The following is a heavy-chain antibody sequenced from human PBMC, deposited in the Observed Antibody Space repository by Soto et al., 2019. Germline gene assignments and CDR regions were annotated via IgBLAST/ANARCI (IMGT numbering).Heavy chain of an antibody. Sequence: PGESLKISCKGSGYSFTSYKIAWVRQTPGKGLEWMGIIYPGDSVTRYSPSFQGQVTISADKSTSTAYLQWSSLKASDTAMYYCARNATYYDILSGYYFDYWGQGTLVTVS. D-gene: IGHD3-9*01. CDR3: ARNATYYDILSGYYFDY. CDR1: GYSFTSYK. CDR2: IYPGDSVT. V-gene: IGHV5-51*01. J-gene: IGHJ4*02.